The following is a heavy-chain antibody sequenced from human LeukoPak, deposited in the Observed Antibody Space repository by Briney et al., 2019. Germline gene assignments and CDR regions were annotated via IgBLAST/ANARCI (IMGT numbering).Heavy chain of an antibody. CDR3: ARGNNWFDP. Sequence: SETLPLTCAVYGGSFSGYYWSWIRQPPGKGLEWIGYIYHSGSTYYNPSLKSRVTISVDRSKNQFSLKLSSVTAADTAVYYCARGNNWFDPWGQGTLVTVSS. CDR1: GGSFSGYY. CDR2: IYHSGST. V-gene: IGHV4-34*01. J-gene: IGHJ5*02.